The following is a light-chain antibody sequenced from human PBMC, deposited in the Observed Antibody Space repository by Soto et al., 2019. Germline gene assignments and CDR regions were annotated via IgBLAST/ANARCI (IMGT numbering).Light chain of an antibody. Sequence: QSVLTQPASVSGSPGQSITISCTGTSSDVGSYNLVSWYQQHPGKAPKLMIYEVSKRPSGVSNRFSGSKSGNTASLTISGLQAEDEADYYCCSYAGSSIFYVFGTGTTVTVL. J-gene: IGLJ1*01. CDR2: EVS. CDR1: SSDVGSYNL. V-gene: IGLV2-23*02. CDR3: CSYAGSSIFYV.